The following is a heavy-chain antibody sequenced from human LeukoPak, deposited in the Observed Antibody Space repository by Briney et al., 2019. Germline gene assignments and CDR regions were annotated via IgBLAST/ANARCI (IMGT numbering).Heavy chain of an antibody. Sequence: GGSLRLSCAASGFTFSSYAMSWVRQAPGKGLEWVSAISGSGGSTYCADSVKGRFTISRDNSKNTLYLQMNSLRAEDTAVYYCAKVPYPRQIGGFDYWGQGTLVTVSS. CDR1: GFTFSSYA. J-gene: IGHJ4*02. CDR3: AKVPYPRQIGGFDY. CDR2: ISGSGGST. V-gene: IGHV3-23*01. D-gene: IGHD2/OR15-2a*01.